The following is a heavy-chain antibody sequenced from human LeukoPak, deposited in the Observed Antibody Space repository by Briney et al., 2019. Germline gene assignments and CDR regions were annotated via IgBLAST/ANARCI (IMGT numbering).Heavy chain of an antibody. D-gene: IGHD6-6*01. CDR1: GYTFTGYY. J-gene: IGHJ6*03. V-gene: IGHV1-2*02. CDR3: AREYSSSSANYYYMDV. CDR2: INPNSGGT. Sequence: ASVKVSCKASGYTFTGYYMHWVRQAPGQGLEWMGWINPNSGGTNYAQKFQGRVTMTRDTSISTAYMELSRLRSDDTAVYYCAREYSSSSANYYYMDVWGKGTTVTVSS.